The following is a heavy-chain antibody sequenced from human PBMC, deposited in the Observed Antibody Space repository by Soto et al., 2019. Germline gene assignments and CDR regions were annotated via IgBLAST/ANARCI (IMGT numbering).Heavy chain of an antibody. CDR1: GYTFTAYY. Sequence: ASVKVSCKASGYTFTAYYMHWVRQAPGQGLEWMGWINPNSGGTNYAQKFQGRVTMTRDTSISTAYMELSRLRSDDTAVYYCARMGVYSGVPGWFDPWGQGTLVTVSS. D-gene: IGHD5-12*01. CDR2: INPNSGGT. CDR3: ARMGVYSGVPGWFDP. V-gene: IGHV1-2*02. J-gene: IGHJ5*02.